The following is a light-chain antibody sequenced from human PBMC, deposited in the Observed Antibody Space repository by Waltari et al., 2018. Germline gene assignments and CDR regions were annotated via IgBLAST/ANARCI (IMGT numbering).Light chain of an antibody. V-gene: IGKV3-11*01. J-gene: IGKJ2*01. CDR3: QQRSNWPPYT. Sequence: EIVLTPSPATLSLSPGERATLSCRARQSVSSYLAWYQQKPGQAPRLLIYDASNRATGIPARFSGSGSGTDFTLTISSLEPEDFAVYYCQQRSNWPPYTFGQGTKLEIK. CDR1: QSVSSY. CDR2: DAS.